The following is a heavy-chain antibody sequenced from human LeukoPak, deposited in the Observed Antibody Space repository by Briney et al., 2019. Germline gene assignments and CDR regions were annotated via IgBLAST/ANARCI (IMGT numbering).Heavy chain of an antibody. V-gene: IGHV4-39*01. J-gene: IGHJ4*02. CDR2: IYYSGST. Sequence: SETLSLTCTVSGGSVSTTTYYWVWIRQPPGKGLEWIGSIYYSGSTYYNPSLKSRVTISVDTSKNQFSLNLSSVTAADTAVYYCARIDGDYEVGYWGQGTLVTVSS. D-gene: IGHD4-17*01. CDR1: GGSVSTTTYY. CDR3: ARIDGDYEVGY.